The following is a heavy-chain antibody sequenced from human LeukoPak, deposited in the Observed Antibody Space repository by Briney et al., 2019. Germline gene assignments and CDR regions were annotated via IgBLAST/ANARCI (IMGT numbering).Heavy chain of an antibody. CDR2: ISSSGTFT. D-gene: IGHD2-15*01. CDR1: GFTFSDYY. CDR3: ARDSARVGYCSGGSCSGWGS. V-gene: IGHV3-11*06. J-gene: IGHJ5*02. Sequence: GGSLRLSCAASGFTFSDYYMSWIRQAPGKGLDGVSYISSSGTFTTYADSVKGRFTISIDNAKNSLYLQMNSLRAEDTAVYYCARDSARVGYCSGGSCSGWGSWGQGTLVTVSS.